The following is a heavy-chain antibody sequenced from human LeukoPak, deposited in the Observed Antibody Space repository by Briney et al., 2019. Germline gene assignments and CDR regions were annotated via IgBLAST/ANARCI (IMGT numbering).Heavy chain of an antibody. CDR1: GFTFTSYG. CDR3: AKDYPPYDYGDYVVDY. J-gene: IGHJ4*02. D-gene: IGHD4-17*01. CDR2: ISYDGSNR. V-gene: IGHV3-30*18. Sequence: QPGTSLRLSCAASGFTFTSYGMHWVRQAPGKGLEWVAVISYDGSNRYYADSVKGRFTISRDNSKNTLYLQMNSLRAEDTAVYYCAKDYPPYDYGDYVVDYWGQGTLVTVSS.